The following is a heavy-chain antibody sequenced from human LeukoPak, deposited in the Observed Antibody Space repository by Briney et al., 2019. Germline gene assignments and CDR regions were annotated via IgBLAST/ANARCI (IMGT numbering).Heavy chain of an antibody. V-gene: IGHV1-46*01. CDR1: GYTFTNYY. D-gene: IGHD6-6*01. CDR3: AREQLVGTYYFDY. CDR2: LSPSGGST. Sequence: ASVKVSCKASGYTFTNYYMHWVRQAPGQGLELMGILSPSGGSTSYAQKFQGRVTMTRDTSTSTVYMELSSLRSDDTAVYYCAREQLVGTYYFDYWGQGTLVTVSS. J-gene: IGHJ4*02.